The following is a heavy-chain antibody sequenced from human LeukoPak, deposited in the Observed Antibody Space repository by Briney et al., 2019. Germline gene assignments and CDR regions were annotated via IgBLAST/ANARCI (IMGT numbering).Heavy chain of an antibody. CDR1: GFTFSSYA. Sequence: GGSLRLSCAAPGFTFSSYAMSWVRQAPGKGLEWVSAISGSGGSTYYADSVKGRFTISRDNSKNTLYLQMNSLRAEDTAVYYCAGGNYYDSSGYYWGQGTLVTVSS. D-gene: IGHD3-22*01. J-gene: IGHJ4*02. CDR2: ISGSGGST. V-gene: IGHV3-23*01. CDR3: AGGNYYDSSGYY.